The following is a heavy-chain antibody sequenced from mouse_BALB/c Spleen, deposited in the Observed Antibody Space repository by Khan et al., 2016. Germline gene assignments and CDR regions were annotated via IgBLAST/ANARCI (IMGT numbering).Heavy chain of an antibody. V-gene: IGHV1-7*01. D-gene: IGHD1-1*01. J-gene: IGHJ1*01. Sequence: QVQLQQSGAELAKPGASVKMSCKASDYTFTTYWMHWVKQRPGQGLEWLGYINPSTGSTEYNQRFKDKATLTADKTSSTAYMQLSSLTSEDAAGYYRARDGGYYHGSSWYIDVWGAGTTVTVSS. CDR2: INPSTGST. CDR1: DYTFTTYW. CDR3: ARDGGYYHGSSWYIDV.